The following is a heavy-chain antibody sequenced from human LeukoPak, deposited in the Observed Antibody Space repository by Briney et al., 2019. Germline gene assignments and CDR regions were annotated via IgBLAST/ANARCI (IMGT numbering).Heavy chain of an antibody. D-gene: IGHD5-12*01. Sequence: GGSLRLSCAASGFTFSSYEMNWVRQAPGKGLEWVANIKQDGSEKYYVDSVKGRFTISRDNAKNSLYLQMNSLRAEDTAVYYCARDGSGYGKFDYWGQGTLVTVSS. V-gene: IGHV3-7*01. CDR2: IKQDGSEK. CDR1: GFTFSSYE. CDR3: ARDGSGYGKFDY. J-gene: IGHJ4*02.